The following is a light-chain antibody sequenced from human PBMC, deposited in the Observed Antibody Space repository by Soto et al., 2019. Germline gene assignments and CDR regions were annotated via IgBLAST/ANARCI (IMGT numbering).Light chain of an antibody. Sequence: QSALTQPASVSGSPGQSITISCAGTSSDVGGYNYVSWYQQHPGKVPRLIISDVNKRPSGVSDRFSGSKSGNTASLPISGPQVEAEVDYSGPSFTGSATGFFGGGPK. CDR3: PSFTGSATGF. J-gene: IGLJ2*01. V-gene: IGLV2-14*03. CDR1: SSDVGGYNY. CDR2: DVN.